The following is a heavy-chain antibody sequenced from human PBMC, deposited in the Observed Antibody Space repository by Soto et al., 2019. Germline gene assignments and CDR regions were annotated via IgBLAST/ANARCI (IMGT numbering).Heavy chain of an antibody. Sequence: QVQLVESGGGVVQPGRSLRLSCAASGFTFSSYAMHWVRQAPGKGLEWVAVISYDGSNKYYADSVKGRFTISRDNSKNTLYLQMNSLRAEDTAVYYSARDKMVYSSSSGSYVWGQGTLVTVSS. D-gene: IGHD6-6*01. V-gene: IGHV3-30-3*01. CDR2: ISYDGSNK. CDR1: GFTFSSYA. J-gene: IGHJ4*02. CDR3: ARDKMVYSSSSGSYV.